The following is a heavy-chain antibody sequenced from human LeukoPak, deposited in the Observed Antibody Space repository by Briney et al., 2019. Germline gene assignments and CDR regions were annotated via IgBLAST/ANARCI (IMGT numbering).Heavy chain of an antibody. V-gene: IGHV3-30*18. D-gene: IGHD3-22*01. CDR2: ISYDGSNK. CDR1: GFTFSSYG. Sequence: GRSLRLSCAASGFTFSSYGMHWVRQAPGKGLEWVAVISYDGSNKYYADSVKGRFTISRDNSKNTLYLQMNSLRTEDTAVYYCAKSLLTWVVEVLYFDYWGQGTLVTVSS. CDR3: AKSLLTWVVEVLYFDY. J-gene: IGHJ4*02.